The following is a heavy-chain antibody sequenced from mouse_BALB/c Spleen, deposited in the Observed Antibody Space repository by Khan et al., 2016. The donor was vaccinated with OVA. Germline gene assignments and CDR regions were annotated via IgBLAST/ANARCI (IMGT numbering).Heavy chain of an antibody. CDR2: IYPFNGDT. V-gene: IGHV1S136*01. CDR3: APVGSYCVSFAY. D-gene: IGHD2-12*01. CDR1: GYTFTSYV. J-gene: IGHJ3*01. Sequence: VQLKQSGPELVKPGASVKMSCKASGYTFTSYVMHWVKQKPGQGLEWIGYIYPFNGDTLYNEKFKDKATLTSDISSSTAYMELSSLTSEDSAVYFCAPVGSYCVSFAYWGQGTLVTVSA.